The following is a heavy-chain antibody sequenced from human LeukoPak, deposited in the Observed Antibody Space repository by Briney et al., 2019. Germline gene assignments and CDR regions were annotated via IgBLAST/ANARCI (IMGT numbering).Heavy chain of an antibody. J-gene: IGHJ4*02. V-gene: IGHV3-74*01. CDR3: ARGGGTRYCSGGSCYELDY. CDR1: GFTFSGFW. D-gene: IGHD2-15*01. CDR2: ISFDGSDA. Sequence: GGSLRLSCAASGFTFSGFWMHWVRQAPGKGLVWVSCISFDGSDATYADSVKGRFTISRDNSKNTLYLQMSSLRAEDTAVYYCARGGGTRYCSGGSCYELDYWGQGTLVTVSS.